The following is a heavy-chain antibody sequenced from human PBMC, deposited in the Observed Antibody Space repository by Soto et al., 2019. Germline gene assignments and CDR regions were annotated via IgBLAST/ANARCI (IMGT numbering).Heavy chain of an antibody. CDR2: IYSGGST. J-gene: IGHJ6*02. CDR1: GFTVSSNY. CDR3: ARAGYSGYDFIAELHYYYGMDV. V-gene: IGHV3-53*01. D-gene: IGHD5-12*01. Sequence: GGSLRLSCAASGFTVSSNYMSWVRQAPGKGLEWVSVIYSGGSTYYADSVKGRFTISRDNSKNTLYLQMNSLRAEDTAVYYCARAGYSGYDFIAELHYYYGMDVWGQGTTVTVSS.